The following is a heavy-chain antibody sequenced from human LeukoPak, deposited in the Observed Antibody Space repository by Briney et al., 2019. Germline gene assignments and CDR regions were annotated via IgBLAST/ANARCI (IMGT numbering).Heavy chain of an antibody. CDR3: ARGRSYYYGSGSYRGWFDP. Sequence: ASVKVSCKASGYTFTSYDINWVRQATGQGLEWMGWMNPNSGTTGYAQKFQGRVTMTRNTSISTAYMELSSLRSEDTAVYYCARGRSYYYGSGSYRGWFDPWGQGTLVTVSS. J-gene: IGHJ5*02. CDR1: GYTFTSYD. V-gene: IGHV1-8*01. D-gene: IGHD3-10*01. CDR2: MNPNSGTT.